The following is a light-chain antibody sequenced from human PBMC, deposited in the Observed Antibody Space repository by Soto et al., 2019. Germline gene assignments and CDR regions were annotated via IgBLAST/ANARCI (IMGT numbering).Light chain of an antibody. Sequence: IVLTQSPGTLSVSPLERGPLXSRASQSVSSNLAWYQQKPGQAPRLLIYGASTRATGIPARFSGSGSGTEFTLTISSLQPDDFATYYCQQYNSYPLTFGGGTKV. CDR3: QQYNSYPLT. CDR2: GAS. V-gene: IGKV3-15*01. J-gene: IGKJ4*01. CDR1: QSVSSN.